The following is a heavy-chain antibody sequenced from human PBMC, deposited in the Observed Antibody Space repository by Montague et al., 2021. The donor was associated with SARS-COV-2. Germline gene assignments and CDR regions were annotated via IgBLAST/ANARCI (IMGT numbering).Heavy chain of an antibody. CDR3: ARHITGSGNAFDI. CDR2: IYYTGST. V-gene: IGHV4-39*01. D-gene: IGHD3-10*01. J-gene: IGHJ3*02. Sequence: SETLSLTCTVSGGSVSSSSYYWGWIRQPPGKGLEWIGSIYYTGSTYYNPSLKIRVTISVDTSKNQFSLNLSSVTAADTAVYYCARHITGSGNAFDIWGQGTMVTVSS. CDR1: GGSVSSSSYY.